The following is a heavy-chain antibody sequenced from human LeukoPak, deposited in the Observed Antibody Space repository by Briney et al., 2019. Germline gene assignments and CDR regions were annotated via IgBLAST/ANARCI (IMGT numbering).Heavy chain of an antibody. V-gene: IGHV4-39*07. CDR1: GGSISSSSYY. Sequence: PSETQSLTCTVSGGSISSSSYYWGWIRQPPGKGLEWIGSIYYSGSTYYNPSLKSRVTISVDTSKNQFSLKLSSVTAADTAVYYCAREYNWNYYYYMDVWGKGTTVTVSS. CDR3: AREYNWNYYYYMDV. D-gene: IGHD1-20*01. CDR2: IYYSGST. J-gene: IGHJ6*03.